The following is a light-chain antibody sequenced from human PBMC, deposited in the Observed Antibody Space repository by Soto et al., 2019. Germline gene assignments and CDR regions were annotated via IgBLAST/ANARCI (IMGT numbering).Light chain of an antibody. J-gene: IGKJ1*01. CDR2: RAS. CDR1: QSISTY. CDR3: QQSYNSPPWT. Sequence: DIPMTQSPSSLSASVGDRVTISCRASQSISTYLNWYQQKPGTAPRLLIYRASSVKSGVPPRFSGSGSGRDFTLTISSLRPEDIATYFCQQSYNSPPWTFGQGTKVEVK. V-gene: IGKV1-39*01.